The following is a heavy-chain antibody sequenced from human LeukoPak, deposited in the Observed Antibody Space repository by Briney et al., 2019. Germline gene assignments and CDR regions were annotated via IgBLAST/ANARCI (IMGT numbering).Heavy chain of an antibody. V-gene: IGHV3-74*01. CDR2: INSDGSST. D-gene: IGHD2-2*01. Sequence: GGSLRLSCAASGFTFSSYWMHWVRQVPGKGLVWVPRINSDGSSTNYADSVKGRFTISRDNAKNSLYLQMNSLRAEETAVYYCARVIVVVPAANAGTPVWERFDYWGQGTLVTVSS. CDR1: GFTFSSYW. J-gene: IGHJ4*02. CDR3: ARVIVVVPAANAGTPVWERFDY.